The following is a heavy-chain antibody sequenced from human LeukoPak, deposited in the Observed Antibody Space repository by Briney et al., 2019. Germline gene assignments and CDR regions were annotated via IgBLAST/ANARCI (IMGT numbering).Heavy chain of an antibody. J-gene: IGHJ3*02. CDR2: IIPILGIA. Sequence: GASVKVSCKASGYTFTGYYMHWVRQAPGQGLEWMGRIIPILGIANYAQKFQGRVTITADKSTSTAYMELSSLRSEDTAVYYCARERDYYDSSGYPPGAFDIWGQGTMVTVSS. D-gene: IGHD3-22*01. V-gene: IGHV1-69*04. CDR1: GYTFTGYY. CDR3: ARERDYYDSSGYPPGAFDI.